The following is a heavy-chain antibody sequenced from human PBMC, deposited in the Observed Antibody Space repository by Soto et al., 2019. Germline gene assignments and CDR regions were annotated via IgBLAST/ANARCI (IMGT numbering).Heavy chain of an antibody. CDR3: ARDGSYYDSSGYYLRNWFDP. D-gene: IGHD3-22*01. CDR2: ISAYNGNT. J-gene: IGHJ5*02. Sequence: ASVKVSCKASGYTFTSYGISWVQQAPGQGLEWMGWISAYNGNTNYAQKLQGRVTMTTDTSTSTAYMELRSLRSDDTAVYYCARDGSYYDSSGYYLRNWFDPWGQGTLVTVSS. V-gene: IGHV1-18*01. CDR1: GYTFTSYG.